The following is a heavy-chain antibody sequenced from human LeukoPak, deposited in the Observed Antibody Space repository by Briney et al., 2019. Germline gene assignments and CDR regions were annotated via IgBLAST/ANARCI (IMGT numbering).Heavy chain of an antibody. CDR1: GYTFTSYA. J-gene: IGHJ4*02. V-gene: IGHV1-3*04. D-gene: IGHD3/OR15-3a*01. CDR2: INIGNGNT. Sequence: ASVKVSCKASGYTFTSYAMHRVRQAPGQRLEWMGWINIGNGNTKSSQKFQDRVTITRDTSASTAYMELSSLRSEDTAVYYCAKVDSANTYDYWGQGTLVTVSS. CDR3: AKVDSANTYDY.